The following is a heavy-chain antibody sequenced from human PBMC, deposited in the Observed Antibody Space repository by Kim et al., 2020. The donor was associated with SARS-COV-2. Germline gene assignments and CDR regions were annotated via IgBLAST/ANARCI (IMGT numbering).Heavy chain of an antibody. Sequence: GGSLRLSCAATGFAFDDYAMHWVRQAPGKGLEWVSGISWDSGTIDYADSVKGRFSISRDNARNSLYLQMNSLRVEDTAFYYCAKISGVQTDYWGQATQVTVSS. CDR3: AKISGVQTDY. CDR1: GFAFDDYA. D-gene: IGHD2-15*01. CDR2: ISWDSGTI. V-gene: IGHV3-9*01. J-gene: IGHJ4*02.